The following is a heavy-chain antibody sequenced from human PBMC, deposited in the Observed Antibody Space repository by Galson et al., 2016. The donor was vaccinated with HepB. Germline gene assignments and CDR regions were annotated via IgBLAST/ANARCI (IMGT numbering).Heavy chain of an antibody. Sequence: SLRLSCAASGFNFKKYAMHWVRQAPGKGLEWVAVISDDGSDKHYADSVKGRSTNSRDNSKNTLYLQMNSLRRDDTAVYYCAKLYASGRDDFWGQGTLVTVSS. CDR1: GFNFKKYA. V-gene: IGHV3-30*18. CDR2: ISDDGSDK. D-gene: IGHD6-19*01. J-gene: IGHJ4*02. CDR3: AKLYASGRDDF.